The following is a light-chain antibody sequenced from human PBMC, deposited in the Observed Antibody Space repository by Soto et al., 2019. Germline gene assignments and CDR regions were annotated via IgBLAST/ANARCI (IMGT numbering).Light chain of an antibody. CDR2: GAS. Sequence: EIVITQSPATLSVSPGERATLSCRASQSVSTNLAWYQQIPGQAPRLLIYGASTRATGIPARFSGSGSGTEFTLTITSLLSEDFAVYYCQQYNNWPPYTFGQGTRLEIK. CDR1: QSVSTN. V-gene: IGKV3-15*01. J-gene: IGKJ5*01. CDR3: QQYNNWPPYT.